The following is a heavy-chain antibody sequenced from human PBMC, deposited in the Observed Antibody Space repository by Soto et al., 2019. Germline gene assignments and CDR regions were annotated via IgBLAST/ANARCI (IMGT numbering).Heavy chain of an antibody. J-gene: IGHJ3*02. CDR1: GYTFTSYG. V-gene: IGHV1-18*01. CDR3: ASVGIAAAGNNAFDI. D-gene: IGHD6-13*01. Sequence: GASVKVSCTASGYTFTSYGISWVRQAPGQGLEWMGWISAYNGNTNYAQKLQGRVTMTTDTSTSTAYMELRSLRSDDTAVYYCASVGIAAAGNNAFDIWGQGTMVTVSS. CDR2: ISAYNGNT.